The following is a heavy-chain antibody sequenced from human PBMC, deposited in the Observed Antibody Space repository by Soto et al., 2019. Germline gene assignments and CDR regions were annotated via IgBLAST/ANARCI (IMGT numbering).Heavy chain of an antibody. CDR1: GFTFSTYS. J-gene: IGHJ4*02. D-gene: IGHD6-19*01. Sequence: EVQLVESGGDLVQPGGSLRLYSAASGFTFSTYSMNWVLQAPGKGLEWVSAISSSSTIYYADSVKGRFTISRDNVQNSLYLQMHSLRAEDTAVYYCARERGSCWNFDYWGQGTLVTVSS. V-gene: IGHV3-48*01. CDR3: ARERGSCWNFDY. CDR2: ISSSSTI.